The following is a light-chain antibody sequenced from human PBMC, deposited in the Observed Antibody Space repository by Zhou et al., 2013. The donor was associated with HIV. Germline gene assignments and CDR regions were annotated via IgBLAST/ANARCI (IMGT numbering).Light chain of an antibody. CDR3: QQSYSTPWT. CDR1: QTISNY. V-gene: IGKV1-39*01. J-gene: IGKJ1*01. Sequence: DIQMTQSPSSLSASAGDRVTITCRASQTISNYLNWYQQKPGKAPSLLIYKASNLQNGVPSRFSGSGSGTDFTLTISSLQPEDFATYHCQQSYSTPWTFGQGTKVEIK. CDR2: KAS.